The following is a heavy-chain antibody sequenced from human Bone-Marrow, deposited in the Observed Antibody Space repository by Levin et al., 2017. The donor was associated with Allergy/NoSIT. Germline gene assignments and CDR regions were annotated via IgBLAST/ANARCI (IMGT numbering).Heavy chain of an antibody. CDR1: GYTFRNYG. V-gene: IGHV1-18*01. J-gene: IGHJ4*02. CDR2: ISPYNGKT. CDR3: ARDHGYSGYLLG. D-gene: IGHD5-12*01. Sequence: ASVKVSCKASGYTFRNYGISWVRQAPGQGLEWVGWISPYNGKTTHAQKFQGRVTMTTDTSTSTVYMDLGSLRSDDTAVYYCARDHGYSGYLLGWGQGTLVTVSS.